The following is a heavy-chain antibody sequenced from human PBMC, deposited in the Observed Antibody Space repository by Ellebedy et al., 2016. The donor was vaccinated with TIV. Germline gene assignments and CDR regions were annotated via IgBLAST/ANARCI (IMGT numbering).Heavy chain of an antibody. J-gene: IGHJ4*02. Sequence: GESLKISCAASGFTFSNYAMSWVRQAPGKGLEWVSAISGSGGTTYYADSVKGRFTISRDNSKNTLYLQMNSLRAEDTALYYCAKTGGRIAVAGNPDYWGQGTLVTVSS. CDR3: AKTGGRIAVAGNPDY. CDR2: ISGSGGTT. CDR1: GFTFSNYA. V-gene: IGHV3-23*01. D-gene: IGHD6-19*01.